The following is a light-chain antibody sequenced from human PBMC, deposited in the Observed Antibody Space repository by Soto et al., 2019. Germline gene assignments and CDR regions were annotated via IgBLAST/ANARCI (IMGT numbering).Light chain of an antibody. V-gene: IGKV3-15*01. Sequence: IVMTQSTTTLSVSPGGRAPLYCGASQSVSSNLAWYQQKPGQAPRLLIYGASTRATGIPARFSGSGSGTEFTLTISSLQSEDFAVYYCQQYNNWPLTFGGGTKVDI. CDR2: GAS. J-gene: IGKJ4*01. CDR3: QQYNNWPLT. CDR1: QSVSSN.